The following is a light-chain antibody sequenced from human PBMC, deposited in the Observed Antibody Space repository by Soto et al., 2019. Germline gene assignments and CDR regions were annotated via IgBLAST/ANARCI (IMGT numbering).Light chain of an antibody. V-gene: IGLV3-21*02. CDR1: NIGSKS. CDR2: DDN. J-gene: IGLJ2*01. Sequence: SYELTQSPSVSVAPGQTARISCGGDNIGSKSVHWCHQRPGQAPVLVVYDDNDRPSGIPERFSGSNSGNTATLTISRVEAGDEADYYCQVWDSSSDHVVFGGGTKLPVL. CDR3: QVWDSSSDHVV.